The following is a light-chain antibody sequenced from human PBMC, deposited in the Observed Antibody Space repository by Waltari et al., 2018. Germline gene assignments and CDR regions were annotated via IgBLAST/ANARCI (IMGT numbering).Light chain of an antibody. J-gene: IGKJ4*01. CDR3: QQSHNWPPLT. Sequence: EVVLTQSPATLSLSPGERATLSCMASQSVSVNLAWYQQRPGQAPRLLIFSASTRATGIPARFSGSGSAKEFTLTISSLESADFAVYYCQQSHNWPPLTFGGGTKVEIK. V-gene: IGKV3-15*01. CDR1: QSVSVN. CDR2: SAS.